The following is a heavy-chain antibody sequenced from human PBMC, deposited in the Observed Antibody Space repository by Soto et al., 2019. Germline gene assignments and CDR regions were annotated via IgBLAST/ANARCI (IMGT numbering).Heavy chain of an antibody. Sequence: ASVKVSCKGSGYSFIPYDINWVRQAAGQGLEWMGWMNPTSGSTGCAQKFQGRLTMTMDTSRSTAYMELSSLTSDDPAVYYCAIVPASLDPWGQGTLVTVS. CDR1: GYSFIPYD. J-gene: IGHJ5*02. CDR3: AIVPASLDP. V-gene: IGHV1-8*01. CDR2: MNPTSGST.